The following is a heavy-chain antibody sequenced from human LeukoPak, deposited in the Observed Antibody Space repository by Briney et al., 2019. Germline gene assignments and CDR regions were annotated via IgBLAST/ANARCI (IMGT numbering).Heavy chain of an antibody. Sequence: ASVKVSCKASGYTFTGYYMHWVRRAPGQGLEWMGWINPNSGGTNYAQKFQGRVTMTRDTSISTAYMELSRLRSDDTAVYYCARDLSYYDSSGRGGYWGQGTLVTVSS. V-gene: IGHV1-2*02. CDR3: ARDLSYYDSSGRGGY. CDR1: GYTFTGYY. J-gene: IGHJ4*02. CDR2: INPNSGGT. D-gene: IGHD3-22*01.